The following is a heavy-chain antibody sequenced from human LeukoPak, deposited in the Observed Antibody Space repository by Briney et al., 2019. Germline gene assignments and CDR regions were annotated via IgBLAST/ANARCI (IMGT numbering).Heavy chain of an antibody. V-gene: IGHV3-23*01. CDR3: VRDFRSADY. CDR2: ISGSGGST. J-gene: IGHJ4*02. Sequence: GGSLRLSCAASGFTFSSYAMSWVRQAPGKGLEWVSAISGSGGSTYYADSVKGRFTISRDDAKNMMFLQMNSLRADDTAVYYCVRDFRSADYWGQGILVTVPS. CDR1: GFTFSSYA.